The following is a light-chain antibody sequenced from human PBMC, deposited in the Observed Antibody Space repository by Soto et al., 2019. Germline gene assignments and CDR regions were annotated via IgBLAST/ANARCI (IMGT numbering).Light chain of an antibody. CDR1: QSISSSY. V-gene: IGKV3-20*01. Sequence: EIVLTQSPGTLSVSPGERVTLSCRASQSISSSYLAWYQQRPGQAPRLLIFGASYRATGIPDRFSGSGSGTDFTLTISKLEPEDFAVYYGQQYNSSPPEFTFGPG. CDR3: QQYNSSPPEFT. CDR2: GAS. J-gene: IGKJ3*01.